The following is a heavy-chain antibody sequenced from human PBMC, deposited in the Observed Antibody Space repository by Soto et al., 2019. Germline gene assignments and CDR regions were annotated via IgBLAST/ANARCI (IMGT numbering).Heavy chain of an antibody. CDR1: GFTFSSYW. Sequence: GGSLRLSCAASGFTFSSYWMSWVRQAPGKGLEWVANIKQDGSEKYYVDSVKGRFTISRDNAKNSLYLQMNSLRAEDTAVYYCARDPRENPTGELDYWGQGTLVTVSS. V-gene: IGHV3-7*03. CDR3: ARDPRENPTGELDY. J-gene: IGHJ4*02. CDR2: IKQDGSEK. D-gene: IGHD7-27*01.